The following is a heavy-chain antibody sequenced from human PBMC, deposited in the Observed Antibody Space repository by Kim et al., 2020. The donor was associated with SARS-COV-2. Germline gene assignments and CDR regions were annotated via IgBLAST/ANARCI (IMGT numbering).Heavy chain of an antibody. J-gene: IGHJ5*02. CDR2: IYYSGST. D-gene: IGHD4-17*01. V-gene: IGHV4-59*08. Sequence: SETLSLTCTVSGGSISSYYWSWIRQPPGKGLEWIGYIYYSGSTNYNPSLKSRVTISVDTSKNQFSLKLSSVTAADTAVYYCARQYGFFSWFDPWGQGTLVTVSS. CDR3: ARQYGFFSWFDP. CDR1: GGSISSYY.